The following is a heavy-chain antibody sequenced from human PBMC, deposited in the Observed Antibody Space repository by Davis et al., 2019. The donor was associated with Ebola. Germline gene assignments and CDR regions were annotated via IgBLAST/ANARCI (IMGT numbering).Heavy chain of an antibody. CDR3: AREPNMITFGEEGFDY. Sequence: ASVKVSRKASGYTFTSYGISWVRQAPGPGLEWMGWISAYNGNTNYAQKLQGRGTMTTDASTSTAYMELRSLRSDDTAVYYCAREPNMITFGEEGFDYWGQGTLVTVSS. CDR2: ISAYNGNT. V-gene: IGHV1-18*04. CDR1: GYTFTSYG. J-gene: IGHJ4*02. D-gene: IGHD3-16*01.